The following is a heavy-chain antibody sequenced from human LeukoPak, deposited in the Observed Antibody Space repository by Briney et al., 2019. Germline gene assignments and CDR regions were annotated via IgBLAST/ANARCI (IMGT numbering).Heavy chain of an antibody. CDR2: IGRYGVTT. D-gene: IGHD1-14*01. CDR1: GFTFSNSA. J-gene: IGHJ6*02. CDR3: ATLSDRNFYYSYGLDV. V-gene: IGHV3-48*03. Sequence: GGSLRLSCAASGFTFSNSAMSWVRQAPGKGLEWVAYIGRYGVTTYYADSVKGRFTISGDNAKNSLNLQMNSLRAEDTAVYYCATLSDRNFYYSYGLDVWGQGTTVTVS.